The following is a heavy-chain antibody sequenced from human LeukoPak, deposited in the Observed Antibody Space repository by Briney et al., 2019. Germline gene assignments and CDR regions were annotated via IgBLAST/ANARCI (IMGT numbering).Heavy chain of an antibody. V-gene: IGHV3-23*01. CDR1: GFTFDDYG. Sequence: GGSLRLSCAASGFTFDDYGMSWVRQAPGKGLEWVSAISGRDGSTYYAGSVKGRFTISRDNSKNTLYLQMNSLRGEDTAVYYCAKSGGVRFDPWGQGTLVTVSS. CDR2: ISGRDGST. CDR3: AKSGGVRFDP. D-gene: IGHD3-16*01. J-gene: IGHJ5*02.